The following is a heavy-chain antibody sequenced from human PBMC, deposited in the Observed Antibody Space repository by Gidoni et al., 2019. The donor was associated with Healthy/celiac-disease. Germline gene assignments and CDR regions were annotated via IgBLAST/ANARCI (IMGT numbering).Heavy chain of an antibody. CDR1: GFTSSSYG. Sequence: QVQLVESGGGVVHPGRSLSLSCSASGFTSSSYGMHWVRQAPGKGLEWVAVIWYDGSNKYYADSVKGRFTISRDNSKNTLYLQMNSLRAEDTAVYYCARDTGDFWSGYYSNAFDIWGQGTMVTVSS. D-gene: IGHD3-3*01. J-gene: IGHJ3*02. CDR2: IWYDGSNK. CDR3: ARDTGDFWSGYYSNAFDI. V-gene: IGHV3-33*01.